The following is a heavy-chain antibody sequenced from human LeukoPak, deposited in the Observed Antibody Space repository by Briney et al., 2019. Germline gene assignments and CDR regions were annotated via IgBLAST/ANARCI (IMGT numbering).Heavy chain of an antibody. CDR3: ARNFGGGDSSGPYY. V-gene: IGHV3-20*04. Sequence: GGSLRLSCAASGFTFNDYGMSWVRQAPGKGLEWISGINWNGGRTGYADSMKGRFIISRDNAKNSLYLQVNSLRAEDTALYYCARNFGGGDSSGPYYWGQGTLVTVSS. CDR1: GFTFNDYG. D-gene: IGHD3-22*01. J-gene: IGHJ4*02. CDR2: INWNGGRT.